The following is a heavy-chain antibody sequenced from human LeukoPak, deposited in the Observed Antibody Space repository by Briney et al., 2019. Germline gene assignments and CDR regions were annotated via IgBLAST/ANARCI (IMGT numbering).Heavy chain of an antibody. CDR2: IYYSGST. V-gene: IGHV4-59*01. CDR3: ASHKGF. Sequence: SETLSLTCTVSGGSISGNYWSWVRQPPGKGLEWIGYIYYSGSTNYNPSLKSRVTMSVDTSKNQFSLKLNSVTAADTAVYYCASHKGFWGQGTLVTVSS. CDR1: GGSISGNY. J-gene: IGHJ4*02.